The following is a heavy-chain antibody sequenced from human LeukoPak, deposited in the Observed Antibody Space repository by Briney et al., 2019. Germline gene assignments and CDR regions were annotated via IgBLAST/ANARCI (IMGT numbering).Heavy chain of an antibody. Sequence: SETQSLTCAVYGGSFSGYYWSWLRQPPGKGLEWIGEINHSGSTNYNPSLKSRVTISVDTSKNQFSLKLSSVTAADTAVYYCARDKRFGDCSGGSCYFHYWGQGTLVTVSS. CDR1: GGSFSGYY. V-gene: IGHV4-34*01. D-gene: IGHD2-15*01. CDR2: INHSGST. CDR3: ARDKRFGDCSGGSCYFHY. J-gene: IGHJ4*02.